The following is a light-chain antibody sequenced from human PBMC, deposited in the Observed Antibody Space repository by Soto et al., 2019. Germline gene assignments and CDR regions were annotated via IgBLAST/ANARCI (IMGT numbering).Light chain of an antibody. CDR2: SAS. CDR3: QQSYSAPLT. Sequence: DIQVTQSPPSLSASVGDTITITCRATQYIGNYLNWYQVKPGQAPKLLIYSASTLQIGVPSRFIGSGLVTDFTLTISSLQPEDFATYYCQQSYSAPLTFGGGTKVEIK. V-gene: IGKV1-39*01. CDR1: QYIGNY. J-gene: IGKJ4*01.